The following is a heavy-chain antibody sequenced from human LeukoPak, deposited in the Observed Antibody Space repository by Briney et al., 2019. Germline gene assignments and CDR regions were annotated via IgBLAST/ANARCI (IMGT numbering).Heavy chain of an antibody. D-gene: IGHD3-3*01. CDR3: ARPYYDIWSAYVY. Sequence: QSGGSLGLSCAASGFTFSSYAMHWVRQAPGKGLEYVSAISNGGGSTHYANSVKGRFTISRDNSKNTLYLQMGSLRAEDMAVYYCARPYYDIWSAYVYWGQGTLVTVSS. CDR2: ISNGGGST. J-gene: IGHJ4*02. V-gene: IGHV3-64*01. CDR1: GFTFSSYA.